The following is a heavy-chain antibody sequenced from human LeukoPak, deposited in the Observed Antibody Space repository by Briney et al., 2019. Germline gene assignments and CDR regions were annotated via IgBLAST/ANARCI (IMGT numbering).Heavy chain of an antibody. CDR3: ARIAAAGPYYYYYYTDV. Sequence: PGGSLRLSCVVSGFTFSPYSMNWVRQAPGKGLEWVAYISGRTSTIYYADSVYGRFTISRDNAKNSLYLQMSSRRAEDTAVYYCARIAAAGPYYYYYYTDVWGKGTTVTVSS. CDR2: ISGRTSTI. J-gene: IGHJ6*03. V-gene: IGHV3-48*01. D-gene: IGHD6-13*01. CDR1: GFTFSPYS.